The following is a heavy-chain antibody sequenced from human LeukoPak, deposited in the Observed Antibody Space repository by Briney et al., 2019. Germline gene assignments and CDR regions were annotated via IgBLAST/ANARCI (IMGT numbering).Heavy chain of an antibody. V-gene: IGHV3-21*01. CDR3: ARSPTTVTPDAFDI. D-gene: IGHD4-11*01. J-gene: IGHJ3*02. CDR1: GFTFSSYS. Sequence: GGSLRLSCAASGFTFSSYSMNWVRQAPGKGLEWVSSISSSSSYIYYADSVKGRFTISRDNAKNSLYLQMNSLRAEDTAVYYCARSPTTVTPDAFDIWGQGTMVTVSS. CDR2: ISSSSSYI.